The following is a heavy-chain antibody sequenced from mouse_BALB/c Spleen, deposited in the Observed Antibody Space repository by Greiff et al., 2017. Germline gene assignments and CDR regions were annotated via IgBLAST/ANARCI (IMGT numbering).Heavy chain of an antibody. Sequence: VKLLESGPGLVAPSQSLSITCSVSGFSLTSYGVHWVRQPPGKGLEWLGVIWAGGSTNYNSALMSRLSISKDNSKSQVFIKMNSLQTDDTAMYYCARITTVVDAMDYWGQGTSVTVSS. J-gene: IGHJ4*01. D-gene: IGHD1-1*01. CDR3: ARITTVVDAMDY. V-gene: IGHV2-9*02. CDR2: IWAGGST. CDR1: GFSLTSYG.